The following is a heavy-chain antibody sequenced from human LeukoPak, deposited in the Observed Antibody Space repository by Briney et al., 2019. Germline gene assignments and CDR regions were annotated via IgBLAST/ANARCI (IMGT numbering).Heavy chain of an antibody. D-gene: IGHD3-22*01. J-gene: IGHJ4*02. V-gene: IGHV3-48*03. CDR3: ARGGYGSDSSGYSPTIFEY. CDR1: GFTFSSYE. CDR2: ISSSGSTT. Sequence: PGGSLRLSCAASGFTFSSYEMNWVRQAPGKGLEWVSYISSSGSTTYYADSVKGRFSISRDNAKNSLYLQMNSLRAEDTAVYYCARGGYGSDSSGYSPTIFEYWGQGTLVTVSS.